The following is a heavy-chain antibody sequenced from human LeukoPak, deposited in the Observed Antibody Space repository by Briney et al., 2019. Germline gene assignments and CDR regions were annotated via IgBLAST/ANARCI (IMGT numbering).Heavy chain of an antibody. CDR3: AKATTMATNFYYYYGMVV. Sequence: PGGTLRLFRAASGFTFDDYGMHWVRQAPAKGLEWVSGINWNGGRRDYADSVKGRFTISRDNAKNSLFLQMNSLSAEDTSLYFCAKATTMATNFYYYYGMVVWGQGTTGTVSS. CDR2: INWNGGRR. J-gene: IGHJ6*02. D-gene: IGHD5-24*01. CDR1: GFTFDDYG. V-gene: IGHV3-9*01.